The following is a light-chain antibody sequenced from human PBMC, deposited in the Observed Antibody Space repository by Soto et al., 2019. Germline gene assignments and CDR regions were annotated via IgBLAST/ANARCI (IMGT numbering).Light chain of an antibody. V-gene: IGKV2-28*01. CDR2: LGS. J-gene: IGKJ5*01. Sequence: EIVMTQSPLSLPVTPGEPASISCRSSQSLLHSNGNIYLDWYLQKPGQSPQLLIYLGSNRASGVPDRFSGSGSGTDFTLKISRVEAEDVGVYYCMQALQTPITFGQGTRLEIK. CDR3: MQALQTPIT. CDR1: QSLLHSNGNIY.